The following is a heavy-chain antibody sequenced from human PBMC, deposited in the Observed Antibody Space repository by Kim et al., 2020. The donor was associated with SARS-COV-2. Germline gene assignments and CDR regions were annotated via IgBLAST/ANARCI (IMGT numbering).Heavy chain of an antibody. J-gene: IGHJ4*02. CDR2: INSDGTST. D-gene: IGHD4-17*01. CDR3: ISRAVTNTEVSFDH. V-gene: IGHV3-74*01. CDR1: GFSFSNYW. Sequence: GGSLRLSCAASGFSFSNYWMQWVRQAPGKGLMWVSRINSDGTSTSYADSVKGRFTISRDNAKKTVYLQMNSLRAEDTAVYYCISRAVTNTEVSFDHWGQGTLVTVSS.